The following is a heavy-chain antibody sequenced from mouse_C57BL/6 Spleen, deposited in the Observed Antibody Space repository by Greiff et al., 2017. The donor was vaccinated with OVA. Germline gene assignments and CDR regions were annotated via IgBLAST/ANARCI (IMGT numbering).Heavy chain of an antibody. V-gene: IGHV1-69*01. CDR2: IDPSDSYT. CDR1: GYTFTSYW. J-gene: IGHJ4*01. D-gene: IGHD1-1*01. CDR3: ARWGLTTGAMDY. Sequence: QVQLQQPGAELVMPGASVKLSCKASGYTFTSYWMHWVKKRPGQGLEWIGEIDPSDSYTNYNQKFKGKSTLTVDKSSSTAYMQLSSLTSEDSAVYYCARWGLTTGAMDYWGQGTSVTVSS.